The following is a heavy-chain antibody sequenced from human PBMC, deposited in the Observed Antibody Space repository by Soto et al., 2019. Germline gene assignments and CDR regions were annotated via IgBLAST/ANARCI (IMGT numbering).Heavy chain of an antibody. CDR1: GGTFSSYA. D-gene: IGHD3-22*01. V-gene: IGHV1-69*01. J-gene: IGHJ6*02. Sequence: QVPLVQSGAEVKKPGSSVKVSCKASGGTFSSYAISWVRQAPGQGLEWMGGIIPIFGTANYAQKYQGRATITADESTRTGYMKRTRLRSEDTALYYCARDKVWYYDSCGYYCFSVPPDYYYGMDVWGQGTTVTVS. CDR3: ARDKVWYYDSCGYYCFSVPPDYYYGMDV. CDR2: IIPIFGTA.